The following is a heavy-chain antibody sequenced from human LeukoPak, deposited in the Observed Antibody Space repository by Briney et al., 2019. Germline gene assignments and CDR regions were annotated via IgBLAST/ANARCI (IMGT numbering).Heavy chain of an antibody. Sequence: ASVKVSCKASGYTFTGHYMHWVRQAPGQGLEWMGWINSNSGDTGYAQKFQGRVSMTRHRSISTAYMDLTRLKSDDTAVYYCARSRDSSGWYVDPWGPGNLVTVSS. J-gene: IGHJ5*02. CDR1: GYTFTGHY. D-gene: IGHD6-19*01. V-gene: IGHV1-2*02. CDR3: ARSRDSSGWYVDP. CDR2: INSNSGDT.